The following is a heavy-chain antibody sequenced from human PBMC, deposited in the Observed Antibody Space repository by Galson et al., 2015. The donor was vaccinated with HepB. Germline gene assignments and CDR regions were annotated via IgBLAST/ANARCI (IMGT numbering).Heavy chain of an antibody. CDR2: ISPSGSPT. J-gene: IGHJ4*02. CDR3: ARDRAAAAVNNFDY. V-gene: IGHV3-11*01. CDR1: GFTLSDYY. D-gene: IGHD6-13*01. Sequence: SLRLSCAASGFTLSDYYMTWIRQAPGKGLEWLSYISPSGSPTYYADSVKGRFTISRDNAKNSLYLQMNSLRAEDTAVYYYARDRAAAAVNNFDYWGQGTLVTVSS.